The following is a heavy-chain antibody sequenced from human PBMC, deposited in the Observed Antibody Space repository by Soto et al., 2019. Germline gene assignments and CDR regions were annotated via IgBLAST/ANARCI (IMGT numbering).Heavy chain of an antibody. J-gene: IGHJ4*02. CDR2: ISAYNGNT. CDR1: GYTFASYA. Sequence: QVQLVQSGAEVKKPGASVKVSCRASGYTFASYAISWMRQAPGQGLEWMGWISAYNGNTNYAQKLQGRATMTTDTYMSTAYMELRSLRSDDTAVYYCARDPPPPDYWGQGTLVTVSS. CDR3: ARDPPPPDY. V-gene: IGHV1-18*01.